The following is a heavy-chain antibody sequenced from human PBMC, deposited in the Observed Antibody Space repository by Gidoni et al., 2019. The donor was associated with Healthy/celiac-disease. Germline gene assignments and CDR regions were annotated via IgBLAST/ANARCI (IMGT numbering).Heavy chain of an antibody. CDR3: AKDDYCLIGY. CDR1: GFTFSSYG. Sequence: EVQLLESGGGLVQPGGSLRLPCAASGFTFSSYGMSWVRQDPGKGVEWVSAIRGSGASTYYADSVKGRFTISRDNSKNTLYLQMNSLRAEDTAVYYCAKDDYCLIGYWGQGTLVTVSS. CDR2: IRGSGAST. V-gene: IGHV3-23*01. J-gene: IGHJ4*02. D-gene: IGHD3-16*01.